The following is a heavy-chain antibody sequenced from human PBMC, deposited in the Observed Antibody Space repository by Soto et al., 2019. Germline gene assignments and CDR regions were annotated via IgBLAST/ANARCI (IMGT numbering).Heavy chain of an antibody. CDR1: GFTFSSYA. CDR2: ISGSGGST. Sequence: GSLRLSCAASGFTFSSYAMSWVRQAPGKGLEWVSTISGSGGSTYYADSVKGRFTISRDNSKNTLYLQMNSLRAEDTAVYYCAKDQGSSWYEIDYWGQGTLVTVSS. J-gene: IGHJ4*02. CDR3: AKDQGSSWYEIDY. V-gene: IGHV3-23*01. D-gene: IGHD6-13*01.